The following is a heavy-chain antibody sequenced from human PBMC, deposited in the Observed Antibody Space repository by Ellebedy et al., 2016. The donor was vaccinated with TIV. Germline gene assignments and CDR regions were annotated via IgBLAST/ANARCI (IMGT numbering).Heavy chain of an antibody. D-gene: IGHD3-22*01. CDR2: FDPEDGET. CDR3: AIPRYYDSSGYYYELDH. CDR1: GYTLTEVS. J-gene: IGHJ4*02. V-gene: IGHV1-24*01. Sequence: AASVKVSCKVSGYTLTEVSMHWVRQAPGKGLEWMGGFDPEDGETLYAHKFQGRVTMTEDTSTDTAYKDLSSLRSEDTAVYYCAIPRYYDSSGYYYELDHWGQGTLVTVSS.